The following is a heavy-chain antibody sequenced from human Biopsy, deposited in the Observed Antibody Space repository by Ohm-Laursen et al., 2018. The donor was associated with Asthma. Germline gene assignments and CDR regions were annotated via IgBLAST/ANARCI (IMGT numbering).Heavy chain of an antibody. D-gene: IGHD6-6*01. J-gene: IGHJ6*02. CDR1: GITFSTYG. CDR2: IWYDGRKK. CDR3: ARKIAARGGMGV. V-gene: IGHV3-33*01. Sequence: SLRLSCTASGITFSTYGMHWVRQAPGKGLEWVSFIWYDGRKKTYADPVKGRFTISRDNSKNTLYLQMNSLRAEDTAVYYCARKIAARGGMGVWGQGTTVTVSS.